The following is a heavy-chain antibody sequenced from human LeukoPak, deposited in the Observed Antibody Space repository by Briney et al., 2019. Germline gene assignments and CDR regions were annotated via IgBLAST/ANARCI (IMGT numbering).Heavy chain of an antibody. CDR1: GVTFRNYG. J-gene: IGHJ4*02. CDR3: VTSQPGYSPHT. CDR2: ILYDGSKS. V-gene: IGHV3-33*01. D-gene: IGHD5-12*01. Sequence: GGSLRLSCTVSGVTFRNYGMHWVRQAPGKGLEWVAVILYDGSKSFYADSVKGRFTISRDNSKNMLYLQMNSLRAEDTAVYFCVTSQPGYSPHTWGQGTLVTVSS.